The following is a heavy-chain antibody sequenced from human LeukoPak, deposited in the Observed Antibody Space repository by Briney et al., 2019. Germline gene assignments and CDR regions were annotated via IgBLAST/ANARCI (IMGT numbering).Heavy chain of an antibody. V-gene: IGHV4-61*02. CDR2: IYTSGST. J-gene: IGHJ5*02. CDR3: AREVDFGVVPSWFDP. CDR1: GGSISSGSYY. D-gene: IGHD3-3*01. Sequence: SETLSLTCTVSGGSISSGSYYWSWIRQPAGKGLEWIGRIYTSGSTNYNPSLKSRVTISVDTSKNQFSLKLSSVTAADTAVYYCAREVDFGVVPSWFDPWGQGTLVTVSS.